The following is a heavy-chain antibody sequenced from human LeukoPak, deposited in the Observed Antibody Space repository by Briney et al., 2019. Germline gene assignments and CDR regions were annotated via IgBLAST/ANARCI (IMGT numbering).Heavy chain of an antibody. J-gene: IGHJ4*02. V-gene: IGHV1-2*02. CDR2: INPNSGGT. CDR1: GYTFTGYY. D-gene: IGHD3-10*01. Sequence: ASVKVSCKASGYTFTGYYMHWVRQAPGQGLEWMGWINPNSGGTNYAQKFQGRVTMTRDTSISTAYMELSRLRSDDTAVYYCARGKPGGLLWFGELLGGWGQGTLVTVSS. CDR3: ARGKPGGLLWFGELLGG.